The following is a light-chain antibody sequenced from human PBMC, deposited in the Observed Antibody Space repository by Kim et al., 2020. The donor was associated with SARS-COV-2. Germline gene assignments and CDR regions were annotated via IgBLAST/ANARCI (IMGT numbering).Light chain of an antibody. J-gene: IGKJ1*01. CDR2: AAS. Sequence: DIQMTQSPSSLSASVGDRVTITCRASQDISNHLAWFQQNPGTAPKSLIYAASSLQTAVPSKFSGSGSGTLFSLTISSLQPEDFATYYCQQYHNFPWTFDQGTKVDIK. CDR3: QQYHNFPWT. CDR1: QDISNH. V-gene: IGKV1-16*02.